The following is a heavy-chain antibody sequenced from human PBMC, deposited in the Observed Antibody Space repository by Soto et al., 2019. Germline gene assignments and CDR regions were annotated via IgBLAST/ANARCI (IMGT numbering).Heavy chain of an antibody. CDR1: GVTISYGGYS. CDR3: AGGGGYDFFAF. Sequence: PSETLSLTCSVSGVTISYGGYSWSWIRQSPGKGLEWLGYISHVETSYYNPSFQSRLSLSIDRTRNQFSLSLSSMTAADKAAYFGAGGGGYDFFAFWGRGTQVTVSA. CDR2: ISHVETS. J-gene: IGHJ4*02. D-gene: IGHD3-3*01. V-gene: IGHV4-30-2*06.